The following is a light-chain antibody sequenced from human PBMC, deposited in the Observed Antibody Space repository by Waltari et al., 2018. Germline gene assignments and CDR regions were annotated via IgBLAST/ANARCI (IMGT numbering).Light chain of an antibody. Sequence: SALSQPASVSGSPGPSITISCPGRSSDVGGDDSVSWYQDHPGQAPKVIIYDVNKRPSGVSDRFSCSKSGNTASLTISGLQADDEANYYCCSQSSDNGVIFGGGTKLTVL. CDR1: SSDVGGDDS. J-gene: IGLJ2*01. CDR2: DVN. CDR3: CSQSSDNGVI. V-gene: IGLV2-14*03.